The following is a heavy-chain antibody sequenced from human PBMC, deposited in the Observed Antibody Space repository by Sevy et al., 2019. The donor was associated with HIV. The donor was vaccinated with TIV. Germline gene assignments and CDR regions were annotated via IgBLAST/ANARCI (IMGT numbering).Heavy chain of an antibody. D-gene: IGHD6-13*01. CDR3: AGLIAAAVDYYYYMDV. CDR2: ISYDGSNK. J-gene: IGHJ6*03. Sequence: GGSLRLSCAASGFTFSSYAMHWVRQAPGKGLEWVAVISYDGSNKYYADSVKGRFTISRDNSKNTLYLQMNSLRAEDTAVYYRAGLIAAAVDYYYYMDVWGKGTTVTVSS. V-gene: IGHV3-30-3*01. CDR1: GFTFSSYA.